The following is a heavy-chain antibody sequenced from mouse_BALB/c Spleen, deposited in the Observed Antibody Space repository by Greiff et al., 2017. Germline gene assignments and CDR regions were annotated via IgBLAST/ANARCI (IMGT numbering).Heavy chain of an antibody. CDR2: IWAGGST. CDR3: AKYGNYGYWYFDV. V-gene: IGHV2-9*02. D-gene: IGHD2-1*01. CDR1: GFSLTSYG. Sequence: VKLVESGPGLVAPSQSLSITCTVSGFSLTSYGVHWVRQPPGKGLEWLGVIWAGGSTNYNSALMSRLSISKDNSKSQVFLKMNSLQTDDTAMYYCAKYGNYGYWYFDVWGAGTTVTVSS. J-gene: IGHJ1*01.